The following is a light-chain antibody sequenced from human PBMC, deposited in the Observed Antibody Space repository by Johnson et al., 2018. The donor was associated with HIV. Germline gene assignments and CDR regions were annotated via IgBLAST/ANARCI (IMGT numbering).Light chain of an antibody. CDR1: SSNIGNNY. Sequence: QSVLTQPPSVSAAPGQKVTISCSGSSSNIGNNYVSWYQQLPGTAPKLLIYENNKRPSGIPDRFSGSKSGTSATLGITGLQTGDEADYSCGTWGRTLSAGGVFGSGTKVTVL. CDR3: GTWGRTLSAGGV. V-gene: IGLV1-51*02. J-gene: IGLJ1*01. CDR2: ENN.